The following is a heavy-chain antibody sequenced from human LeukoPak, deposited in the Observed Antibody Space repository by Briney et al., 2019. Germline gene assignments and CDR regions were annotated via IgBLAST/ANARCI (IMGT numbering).Heavy chain of an antibody. D-gene: IGHD1-26*01. V-gene: IGHV3-33*01. CDR1: GFTFSSYG. CDR3: ARESGSYYMPTFDY. Sequence: GGSLRLSCAASGFTFSSYGMHWVRQAPGKGLEWVAVIWYDGSNKYYADSVKGRFTISRDNSKNTLYLQMNSLRAEDTAVYYCARESGSYYMPTFDYWGQGILVTVSS. J-gene: IGHJ4*02. CDR2: IWYDGSNK.